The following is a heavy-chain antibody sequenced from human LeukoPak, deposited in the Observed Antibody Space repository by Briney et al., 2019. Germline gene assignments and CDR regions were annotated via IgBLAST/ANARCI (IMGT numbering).Heavy chain of an antibody. D-gene: IGHD1-1*01. V-gene: IGHV3-23*01. Sequence: GGSLRLSCAASGFTVNTYAMSWVRQAPGKGLEWVSAISDSGTRTYYADSVRGRFTISRDTSKNTLYLQMNSLRAEDTAIYYCAKDVSGTESFDDWRQGTLAGVSS. CDR2: ISDSGTRT. CDR3: AKDVSGTESFDD. J-gene: IGHJ4*02. CDR1: GFTVNTYA.